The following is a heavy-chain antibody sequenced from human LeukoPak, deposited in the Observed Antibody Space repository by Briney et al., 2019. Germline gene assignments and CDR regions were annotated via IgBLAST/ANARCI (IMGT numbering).Heavy chain of an antibody. Sequence: GGPLRLSCAVSGFTFTSNAMSWVRQVPGKGLEWVSAISGTDDSTYYAESVKGRFTVSRHNSKNTLYLQMNSPRAEDTAIYYCATGAGGYGRDDYWGQGTLVTVSS. D-gene: IGHD5-12*01. CDR1: GFTFTSNA. J-gene: IGHJ4*02. CDR2: ISGTDDST. V-gene: IGHV3-23*01. CDR3: ATGAGGYGRDDY.